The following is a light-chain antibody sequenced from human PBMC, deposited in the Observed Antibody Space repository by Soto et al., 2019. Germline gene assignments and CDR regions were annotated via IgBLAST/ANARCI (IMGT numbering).Light chain of an antibody. V-gene: IGLV3-1*01. CDR1: RLGRKY. CDR3: QVWDRSTRV. J-gene: IGLJ2*01. CDR2: QDT. Sequence: SYELTQSPSVSVSPGQTASITCSGARLGRKYVCWYQQKPGQSPVLVIYQDTKRPSGIPERFSGSNSENTATLTVSGTQAMDEADYYCQVWDRSTRVFGGGTKLTVL.